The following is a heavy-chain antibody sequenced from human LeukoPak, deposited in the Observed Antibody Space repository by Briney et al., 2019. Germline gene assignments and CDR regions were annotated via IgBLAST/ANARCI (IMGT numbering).Heavy chain of an antibody. D-gene: IGHD3-22*01. CDR3: ARERYYYDSSGYYPGYFDY. CDR1: GGSISSYY. V-gene: IGHV4-59*01. J-gene: IGHJ4*02. Sequence: SETLSLTCTVSGGSISSYYWSWIRQPPGKGLEWIGYIYYSGNTNYNPSLKSRVTISVDTSKNQFSLKLSSVTAADTAVYYCARERYYYDSSGYYPGYFDYWGQGTLVTVSS. CDR2: IYYSGNT.